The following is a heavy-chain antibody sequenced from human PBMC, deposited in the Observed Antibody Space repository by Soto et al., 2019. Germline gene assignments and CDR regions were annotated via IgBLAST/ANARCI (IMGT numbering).Heavy chain of an antibody. CDR3: VRGPTRGAFDI. CDR1: GFTFSSSD. D-gene: IGHD3-16*01. Sequence: QVQLMESGGGVVQPGRSLRLSCAASGFTFSSSDIHWVRQAPGKGPEWVAHISFDKYRQYYADPVKGRFTCSRDNSKNTASRQMTSLRPDDTAVSDCVRGPTRGAFDIWGHGTMVTVSS. V-gene: IGHV3-30*03. CDR2: ISFDKYRQ. J-gene: IGHJ3*02.